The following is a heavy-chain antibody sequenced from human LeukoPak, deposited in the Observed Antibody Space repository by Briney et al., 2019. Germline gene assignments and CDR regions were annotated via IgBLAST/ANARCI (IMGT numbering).Heavy chain of an antibody. D-gene: IGHD3-22*01. J-gene: IGHJ4*02. V-gene: IGHV3-30-3*01. CDR1: GFTFSSYA. Sequence: PGRSLRLSCAASGFTFSSYAMHWVRQAPGKGLEWVAVISYDGSNKYYADSVKGRLTISRDNSKNTLYLQMNSLRAEDTAVYYCARDVVSDSSGLFDYWGQGTLVTVSS. CDR2: ISYDGSNK. CDR3: ARDVVSDSSGLFDY.